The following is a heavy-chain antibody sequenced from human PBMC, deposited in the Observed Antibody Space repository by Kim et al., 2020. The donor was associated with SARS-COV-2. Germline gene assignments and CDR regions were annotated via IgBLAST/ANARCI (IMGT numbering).Heavy chain of an antibody. D-gene: IGHD7-27*01. Sequence: ASVKVSCKASGYTFTNYHIHWVRQATGQGLEWMGWMYPSTGNTGFAHKFQGRLTMTRDTSIGTAYLELSSLRSDDTAIYFCARVSHDSSPLGIWGQGTMV. CDR1: GYTFTNYH. V-gene: IGHV1-8*02. J-gene: IGHJ3*02. CDR2: MYPSTGNT. CDR3: ARVSHDSSPLGI.